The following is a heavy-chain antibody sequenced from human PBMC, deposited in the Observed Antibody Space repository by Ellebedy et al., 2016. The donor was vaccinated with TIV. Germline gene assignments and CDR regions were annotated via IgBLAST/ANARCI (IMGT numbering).Heavy chain of an antibody. CDR3: ARGEWELLDYYGMDV. V-gene: IGHV3-9*01. Sequence: GGSLRLXXAASGFTFDDYAMHWVRQAPGKGLEWVSGISWNSGSIGYADSVKGRFTISRDNSKNTLYLQMNSLRAEDTAVYYCARGEWELLDYYGMDVWGQGTTVTVSS. D-gene: IGHD1-26*01. J-gene: IGHJ6*02. CDR2: ISWNSGSI. CDR1: GFTFDDYA.